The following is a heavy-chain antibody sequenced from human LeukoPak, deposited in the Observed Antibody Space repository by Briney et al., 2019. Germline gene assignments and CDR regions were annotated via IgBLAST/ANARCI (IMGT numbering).Heavy chain of an antibody. J-gene: IGHJ3*02. Sequence: SETLSLTCTVSGGSISSYYWSWIRQPPGTGLEWFAYIYYSGSTNYNPSLKSRVTISVDTSKNQFSLRLSSVTAADTAVYYCASSKAPPAVAGDAFDIWGQGTMVTVSS. D-gene: IGHD6-19*01. V-gene: IGHV4-59*01. CDR1: GGSISSYY. CDR2: IYYSGST. CDR3: ASSKAPPAVAGDAFDI.